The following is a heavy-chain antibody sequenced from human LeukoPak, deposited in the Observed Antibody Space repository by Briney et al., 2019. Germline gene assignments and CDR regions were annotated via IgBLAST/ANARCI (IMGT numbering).Heavy chain of an antibody. D-gene: IGHD3-10*01. CDR2: INTNTGNP. CDR3: ARAPGVRGVIRENWFDP. J-gene: IGHJ5*02. CDR1: GYTFTSYA. V-gene: IGHV7-4-1*02. Sequence: ASVKVSCKASGYTFTSYAMNWVRQAPGQGLEWMGWINTNTGNPTYAQGFTGRFVFSLDTSVSTAYLQISSLKAEDTAVYYCARAPGVRGVIRENWFDPWGQRTLVTVSS.